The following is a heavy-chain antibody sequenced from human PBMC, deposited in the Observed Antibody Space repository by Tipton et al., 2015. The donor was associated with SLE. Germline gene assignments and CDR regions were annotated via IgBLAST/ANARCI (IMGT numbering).Heavy chain of an antibody. D-gene: IGHD3-3*01. Sequence: GLVKPSETLSLTCTVSGGSISSYYWSWIRQPPGKGLEWIGYIYYSGSTNYNPSLKSRVTISVDTSKNQFSLKLSSETAADTAVYYCARGGITIFGVVISPYYMDVWGKGTTVTVSS. CDR1: GGSISSYY. CDR2: IYYSGST. J-gene: IGHJ6*03. CDR3: ARGGITIFGVVISPYYMDV. V-gene: IGHV4-59*01.